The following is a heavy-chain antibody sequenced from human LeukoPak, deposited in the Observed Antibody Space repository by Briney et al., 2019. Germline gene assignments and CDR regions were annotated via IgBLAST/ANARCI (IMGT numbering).Heavy chain of an antibody. J-gene: IGHJ6*02. V-gene: IGHV1-69*13. Sequence: SVKVSCKASGGTFSSYAISWVRQAPGQGLEWMGGIIPIFGTANYAQKFQGRVTITADESTSTAYMELSSLRSEDTAVYYCARTFSCSGGSCYPDLTPGDPVYYYYYGMDVWGQGTTVTVSS. CDR3: ARTFSCSGGSCYPDLTPGDPVYYYYYGMDV. CDR1: GGTFSSYA. D-gene: IGHD2-15*01. CDR2: IIPIFGTA.